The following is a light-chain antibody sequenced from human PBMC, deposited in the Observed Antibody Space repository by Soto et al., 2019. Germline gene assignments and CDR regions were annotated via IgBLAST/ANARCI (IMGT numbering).Light chain of an antibody. CDR2: GAS. J-gene: IGKJ4*01. V-gene: IGKV1-17*03. CDR1: QGIGNY. Sequence: DIQMTQAPSAMSASVGDRVTITCRASQGIGNYLAWFQQKPGEVPKRLIYGASSLQSGVPSRFSGSGSGTEFTFTISSLQPGDFATYYCLQHLRYPLTFGGGTKVDIK. CDR3: LQHLRYPLT.